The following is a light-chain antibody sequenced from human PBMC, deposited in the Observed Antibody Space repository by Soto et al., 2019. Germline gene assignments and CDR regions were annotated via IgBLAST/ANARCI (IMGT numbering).Light chain of an antibody. CDR3: QQHNGYSERM. CDR1: QSISTW. J-gene: IGKJ1*01. Sequence: DIQMTQSPSTLSASVGDRVTITCRASQSISTWLAWYQQKPGKAPKLLIYDASSLESGVPSRFGGSGSGTEFTLTISSLQPDDFATYYCQQHNGYSERMFGQGTKVDIK. CDR2: DAS. V-gene: IGKV1-5*01.